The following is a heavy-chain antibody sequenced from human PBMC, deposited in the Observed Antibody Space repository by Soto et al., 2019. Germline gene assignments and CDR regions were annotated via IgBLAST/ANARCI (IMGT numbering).Heavy chain of an antibody. CDR1: GFTFSGSA. V-gene: IGHV3-73*02. J-gene: IGHJ3*02. Sequence: EVQLVESGGGLVQPGGSLKLSSAASGFTFSGSAMHWVRQASGKGLEWVGRIRSKANSYATAYAASVKGRFTISRDDSKNTAYLQMNSLKTEDTAVYYCTRLGLYYYDRDDAFDIWGQGTMVTVSS. D-gene: IGHD3-22*01. CDR3: TRLGLYYYDRDDAFDI. CDR2: IRSKANSYAT.